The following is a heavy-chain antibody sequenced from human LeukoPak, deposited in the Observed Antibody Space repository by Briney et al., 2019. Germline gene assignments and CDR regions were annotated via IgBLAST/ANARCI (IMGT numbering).Heavy chain of an antibody. D-gene: IGHD3-22*01. CDR1: GYSFSSCW. CDR2: IYPGDSHT. V-gene: IGHV5-51*01. J-gene: IGHJ3*02. CDR3: ARQQDSSGYYYAAFDI. Sequence: GESLKISCEGAGYSFSSCWIGWVRQMPGKALEWMVIIYPGDSHTRYSQSFQGEVPLSADTSISPAYLQWSSLKASDTAMYYCARQQDSSGYYYAAFDIWGQGTMVTVSS.